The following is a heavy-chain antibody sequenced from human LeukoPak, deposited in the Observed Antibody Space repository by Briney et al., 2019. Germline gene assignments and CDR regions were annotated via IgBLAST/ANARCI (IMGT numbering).Heavy chain of an antibody. Sequence: GGSLRLSCAASGFTFSSYGMHWVRQAPGKGLEWVAVISYDGSNKYYADSVKGRFTISRDNSKNTLYPQMNSLRAEDTAVYYCAFSGSYGRFDYWGQGTLVTVSS. V-gene: IGHV3-30-3*01. D-gene: IGHD1-26*01. CDR1: GFTFSSYG. CDR3: AFSGSYGRFDY. J-gene: IGHJ4*02. CDR2: ISYDGSNK.